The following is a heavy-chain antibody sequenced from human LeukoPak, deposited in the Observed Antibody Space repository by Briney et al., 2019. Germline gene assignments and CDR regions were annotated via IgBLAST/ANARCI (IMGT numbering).Heavy chain of an antibody. V-gene: IGHV3-66*01. J-gene: IGHJ4*02. CDR3: AKGRLYSSGWYYFDY. CDR1: GFTVSSNY. CDR2: IYSGGST. D-gene: IGHD6-19*01. Sequence: GGSLRLSCAASGFTVSSNYMSWVRQAPGKGLEGVSVIYSGGSTYYADSVKGRFTISRDNSKNTLYLQMNSLRAEDTAVYYCAKGRLYSSGWYYFDYWGQGTLVTVSS.